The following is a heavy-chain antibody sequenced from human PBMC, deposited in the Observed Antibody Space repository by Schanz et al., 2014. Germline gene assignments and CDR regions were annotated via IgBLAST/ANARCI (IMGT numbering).Heavy chain of an antibody. V-gene: IGHV3-74*01. CDR2: IYMDGSGR. D-gene: IGHD2-15*01. Sequence: EVQLVQSGGGLVQPGGSLRLSCAASGFTFSRYWMQWVRQAPGKGLVWVSRIYMDGSGRDYGDSVKGRFTVSRDNAKSALYLEMGSLRAEDTAVYYWARDNRQCSGPCSGGSCHPCGMDVWGQGTTVIVSS. J-gene: IGHJ6*02. CDR3: ARDNRQCSGPCSGGSCHPCGMDV. CDR1: GFTFSRYW.